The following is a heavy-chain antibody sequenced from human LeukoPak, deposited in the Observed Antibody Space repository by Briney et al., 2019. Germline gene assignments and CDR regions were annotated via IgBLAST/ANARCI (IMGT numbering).Heavy chain of an antibody. J-gene: IGHJ4*02. D-gene: IGHD1-26*01. CDR3: SRESGAFSPFGY. V-gene: IGHV4-59*12. CDR2: ISLSGLT. Sequence: SETLSLTCTVSGGSINNSYWSWIRQPPGQGLEWIGEISLSGLTNYNPSLKSRVTMSLDKSKNHLSLNLTSVTAADTAVYYCSRESGAFSPFGYWGQGTLVTVSS. CDR1: GGSINNSY.